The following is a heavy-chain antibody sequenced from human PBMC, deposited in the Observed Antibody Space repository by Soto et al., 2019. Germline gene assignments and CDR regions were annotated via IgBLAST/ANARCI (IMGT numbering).Heavy chain of an antibody. CDR2: ISNNGAST. CDR1: GFTFSNYA. Sequence: EVQLWEFGGGLVQPGGTLRLSFEASGFTFSNYAMNWVRQPPGKGLEWVSVISNNGASTSSADSVKGRFTPSRDNSKNALYLQMHSLRAQDTAVYYCAKGKYSSGWYGRADVFDMWGQGKVVTVSS. CDR3: AKGKYSSGWYGRADVFDM. V-gene: IGHV3-23*01. D-gene: IGHD6-19*01. J-gene: IGHJ3*02.